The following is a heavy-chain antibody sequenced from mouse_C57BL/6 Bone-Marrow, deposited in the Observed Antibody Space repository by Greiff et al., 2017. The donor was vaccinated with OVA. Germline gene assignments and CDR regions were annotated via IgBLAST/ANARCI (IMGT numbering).Heavy chain of an antibody. V-gene: IGHV1-82*01. CDR2: IYPGDGDT. CDR1: GYAFSSSW. D-gene: IGHD1-1*01. Sequence: QVQLKESGPELVKPGASVKISCKASGYAFSSSWMNWVKQRPGKGLEWIGRIYPGDGDTNYNGKFKGKATLTADKSSSTAYMQLSSLTSEDSAVYFCARDGSSFLYYAMDYWGQGTSVTVSS. J-gene: IGHJ4*01. CDR3: ARDGSSFLYYAMDY.